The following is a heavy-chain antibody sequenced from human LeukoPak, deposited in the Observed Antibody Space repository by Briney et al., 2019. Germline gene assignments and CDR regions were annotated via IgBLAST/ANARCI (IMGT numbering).Heavy chain of an antibody. J-gene: IGHJ4*02. CDR1: GGSFSGYY. Sequence: SETLSLTCAVYGGSFSGYYWSWIRQPPGKGLEWIGGINHSGSTNYNPSLKSRVTISVDTSKNQFSQKLSSVTAADTAVYYCARRRRWLSQNYDYWGQGTLVTVSS. CDR3: ARRRRWLSQNYDY. V-gene: IGHV4-34*01. D-gene: IGHD5-24*01. CDR2: INHSGST.